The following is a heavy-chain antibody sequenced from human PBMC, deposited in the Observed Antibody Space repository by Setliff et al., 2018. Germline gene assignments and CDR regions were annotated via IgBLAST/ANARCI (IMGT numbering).Heavy chain of an antibody. CDR2: IIPILGIA. D-gene: IGHD2-15*01. CDR1: GGTFSSYA. CDR3: ARDQVYCSGGSCYSVYYGMDV. V-gene: IGHV1-69*10. J-gene: IGHJ6*02. Sequence: GASVKVSCKASGGTFSSYAISWVRQAPGQGLEWMGGIIPILGIANYAQKFQGRVTITTDESTSTAYMELSSLRSEDTAVYYCARDQVYCSGGSCYSVYYGMDVWGQGTTVTVSS.